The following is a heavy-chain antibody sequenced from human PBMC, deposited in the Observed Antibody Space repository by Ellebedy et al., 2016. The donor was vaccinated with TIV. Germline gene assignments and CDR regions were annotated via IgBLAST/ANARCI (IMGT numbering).Heavy chain of an antibody. V-gene: IGHV4-4*07. Sequence: SETLSLXXTVSGGSINSDHWTWIRQPAGKGLEWIGRIYSSGTDYNPSLKSRVTMSVDTSKNQFSLRLSSVTAADTAIYYCARTADGSFDIWGQGTMVTVSS. D-gene: IGHD2-21*02. CDR3: ARTADGSFDI. CDR2: IYSSGT. CDR1: GGSINSDH. J-gene: IGHJ3*02.